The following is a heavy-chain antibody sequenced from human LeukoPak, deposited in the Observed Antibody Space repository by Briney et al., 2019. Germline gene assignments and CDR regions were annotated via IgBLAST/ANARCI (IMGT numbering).Heavy chain of an antibody. CDR1: GFSVASIY. Sequence: GGSLRLSCSASGFSVASIYMSWVRQAPGKGLEWVSALSDSGDSTFYAERVRGRFTISRDNSKNTLYLQMNSLRAEDSATYYCAKEMGGGKPFDYWGQGTLVTVSS. J-gene: IGHJ4*02. V-gene: IGHV3-53*01. D-gene: IGHD1-26*01. CDR2: SDSGDST. CDR3: AKEMGGGKPFDY.